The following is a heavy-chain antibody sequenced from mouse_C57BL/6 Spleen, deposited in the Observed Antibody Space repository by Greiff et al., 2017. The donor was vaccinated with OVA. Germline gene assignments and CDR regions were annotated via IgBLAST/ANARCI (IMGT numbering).Heavy chain of an antibody. V-gene: IGHV2-2*01. CDR2: IWSGGST. D-gene: IGHD4-1*01. CDR3: ARKGNWDGPFAY. J-gene: IGHJ3*01. Sequence: VKLQESGPGLVQPSQSLSITCTVSGFSLTSYGVHWVRQSPGKGLEWLGVIWSGGSTDYNAAFISRLSISKDNSKSQVFFKMNSLQADDTAIYYCARKGNWDGPFAYWGQGTLVTVSA. CDR1: GFSLTSYG.